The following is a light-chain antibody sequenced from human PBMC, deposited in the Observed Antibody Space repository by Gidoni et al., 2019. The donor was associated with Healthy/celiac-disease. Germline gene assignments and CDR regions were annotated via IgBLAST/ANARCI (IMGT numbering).Light chain of an antibody. CDR1: QSLLHSNGYNY. J-gene: IGKJ3*01. CDR3: SQDLQSQGFT. Sequence: TVRTQTPLSLPVTPGEPASISCRSTQSLLHSNGYNYLDWYLQKPGQSPQLLLYLGSTRAYGVPARFSGSGAGTEVTPKTSRVQAYDVGVSYCSQDLQSQGFTFGPGTKVDIK. V-gene: IGKV2-28*01. CDR2: LGS.